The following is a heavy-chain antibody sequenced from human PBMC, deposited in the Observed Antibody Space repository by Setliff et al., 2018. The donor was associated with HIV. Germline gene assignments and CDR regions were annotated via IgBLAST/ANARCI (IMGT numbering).Heavy chain of an antibody. V-gene: IGHV1-18*01. CDR3: ARVGSVVVVTAIDY. Sequence: GASVKVSCKASGYTFTSYGISWVRQAPGQGLEWMGWISAYNGNTNYAQKLQGRVTMTTDTSTSTAYMELRSLGSDDTAVYYCARVGSVVVVTAIDYWGQGTLVTVSS. J-gene: IGHJ4*02. D-gene: IGHD2-21*02. CDR1: GYTFTSYG. CDR2: ISAYNGNT.